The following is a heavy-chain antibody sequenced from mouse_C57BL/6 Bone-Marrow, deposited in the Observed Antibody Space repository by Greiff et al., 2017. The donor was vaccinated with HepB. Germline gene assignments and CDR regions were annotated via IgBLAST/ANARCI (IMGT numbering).Heavy chain of an antibody. CDR2: ISDGGSYT. D-gene: IGHD2-3*01. J-gene: IGHJ3*01. CDR3: ARDDGYYEAY. V-gene: IGHV5-4*01. Sequence: EVHLVESGGGLVKPGGSLKLSCAASGFTFSSYAMSWVRQTPEKRLEWVATISDGGSYTYYPDNVKGRFTISRDNAKNNLYLQMSHLKSEDTAMYYCARDDGYYEAYWGQGTLVTVSA. CDR1: GFTFSSYA.